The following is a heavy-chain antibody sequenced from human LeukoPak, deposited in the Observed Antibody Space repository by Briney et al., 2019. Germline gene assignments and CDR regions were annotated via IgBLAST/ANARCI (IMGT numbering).Heavy chain of an antibody. CDR3: AKSGVGGLRGGYFDY. CDR1: GFTFRNYA. CDR2: ISSSAGST. J-gene: IGHJ4*02. V-gene: IGHV3-23*01. D-gene: IGHD3-10*01. Sequence: PGGSLRLSCAASGFTFRNYAMNWVRQAPGKGLEWVSVISSSAGSTYYADSVKGRFTISRDNAKNSLYLQMSSLRAEDTAVYYCAKSGVGGLRGGYFDYWGQGTLVTVSS.